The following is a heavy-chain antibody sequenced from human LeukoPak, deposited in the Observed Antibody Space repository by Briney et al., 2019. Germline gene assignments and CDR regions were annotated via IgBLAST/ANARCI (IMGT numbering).Heavy chain of an antibody. CDR1: GFTFSSYN. CDR2: ISSSSSYI. D-gene: IGHD6-19*01. CDR3: ARAPTFSGWFDY. V-gene: IGHV3-21*01. Sequence: GGSLRLSCAASGFTFSSYNMNWVRQAPGKGLEWVSSISSSSSYIYHADSVKGRFTISRDNAKNSLYLQMNSLRVEDTAVYYCARAPTFSGWFDYWGQGTLVTVSS. J-gene: IGHJ4*02.